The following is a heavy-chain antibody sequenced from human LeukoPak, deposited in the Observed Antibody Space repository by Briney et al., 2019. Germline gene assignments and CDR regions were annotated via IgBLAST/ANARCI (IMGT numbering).Heavy chain of an antibody. CDR2: ISGIGIST. V-gene: IGHV3-23*01. D-gene: IGHD3-16*02. CDR3: AKYRGTPG. J-gene: IGHJ4*02. CDR1: GFTFSSYA. Sequence: GGSLRLSCAGSGFTFSSYAMSWVRQAPGKGLEWVSDISGIGISTYYADSVKGRFTISRDNSKNTLYLQMNSLRVEDTAFYYCAKYRGTPGWGQGTLVTVSS.